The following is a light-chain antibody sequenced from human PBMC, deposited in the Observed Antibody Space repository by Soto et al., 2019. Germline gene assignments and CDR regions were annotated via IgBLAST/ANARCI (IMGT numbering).Light chain of an antibody. V-gene: IGKV3-20*01. CDR2: DAS. Sequence: EIVLTQSPGTLSLSPGDRVTLSCRASQSFSSYYLAWYQQKPGQAPRLLIYDASTLESGVPSRFSGSGFGTDFTLTISTLQPEDFGTYYCQQYNSYSWTFGQGTKVDIK. CDR1: QSFSSYY. CDR3: QQYNSYSWT. J-gene: IGKJ1*01.